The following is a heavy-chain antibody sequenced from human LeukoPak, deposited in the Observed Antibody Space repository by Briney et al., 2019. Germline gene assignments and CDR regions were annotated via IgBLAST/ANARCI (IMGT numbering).Heavy chain of an antibody. CDR1: GGSISSSSYY. Sequence: SETLSLTCTVSGGSISSSSYYWGWIRQPPGKGLEWIGSIYHSGSTYYNPSLKSRVTISVDTSKNQFSLKLSSVTAADTAVYYCARAPSWFDPWGQGTLVTVSS. CDR3: ARAPSWFDP. J-gene: IGHJ5*02. CDR2: IYHSGST. V-gene: IGHV4-39*07.